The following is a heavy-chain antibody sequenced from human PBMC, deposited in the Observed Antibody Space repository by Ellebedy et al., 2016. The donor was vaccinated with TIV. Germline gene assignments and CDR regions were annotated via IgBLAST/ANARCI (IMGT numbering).Heavy chain of an antibody. Sequence: ASVKVSCKASGYTFTSYYMHWVRQATGQGLEWMGWMNPNSGNTGYAQKFQGRVTITRDTSTSTVYMELSSLRSEDTAVYYCATREVRGVSGHYYYGMDVWGQGTTVTVSS. J-gene: IGHJ6*02. CDR1: GYTFTSYY. D-gene: IGHD3-10*01. CDR2: MNPNSGNT. V-gene: IGHV1-8*03. CDR3: ATREVRGVSGHYYYGMDV.